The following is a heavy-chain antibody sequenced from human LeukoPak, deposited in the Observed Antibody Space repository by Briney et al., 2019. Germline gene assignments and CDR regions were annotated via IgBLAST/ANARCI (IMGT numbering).Heavy chain of an antibody. J-gene: IGHJ4*02. CDR1: GFTFSSYG. CDR3: AKMLAQNGYGDY. D-gene: IGHD5-12*01. Sequence: PGGSLRLSCAASGFTFSSYGMHWVRQAPGKGLEWVAVISYDGSNKYYADSVKGRFTISRDNSKNTLYLQMNSLRAEDTAVYYCAKMLAQNGYGDYWGQGTLVTVSS. CDR2: ISYDGSNK. V-gene: IGHV3-30*18.